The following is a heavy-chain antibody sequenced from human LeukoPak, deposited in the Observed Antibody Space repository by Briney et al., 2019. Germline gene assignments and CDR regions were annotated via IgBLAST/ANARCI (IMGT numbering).Heavy chain of an antibody. CDR3: ARDSSGWRSIFDY. CDR2: TYYRSKWYS. V-gene: IGHV6-1*01. Sequence: SQSLSLTCAISGDSVSSNSAAWNWIRQSPSRGLEWLGNTYYRSKWYSDYAVSVKSPLTINPDTSKNQFSLQLNSVTPEDTAVYYCARDSSGWRSIFDYWGQGTLVSVSS. D-gene: IGHD6-19*01. CDR1: GDSVSSNSAA. J-gene: IGHJ4*02.